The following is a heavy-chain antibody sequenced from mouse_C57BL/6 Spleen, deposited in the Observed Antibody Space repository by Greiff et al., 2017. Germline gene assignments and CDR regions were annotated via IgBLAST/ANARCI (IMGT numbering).Heavy chain of an antibody. V-gene: IGHV1-19*01. Sequence: VQLKESGPVLVKPGASVKMSCKASGYTFTDYYMNWVKQSHGKSLEWIGVINPYNGGTSYNQKFKGKATLTVDKSSSTAYMELNSLTSEDSAVYYCASAIFGGYYFDYWGQGTTLTVSS. CDR3: ASAIFGGYYFDY. CDR2: INPYNGGT. J-gene: IGHJ2*01. CDR1: GYTFTDYY.